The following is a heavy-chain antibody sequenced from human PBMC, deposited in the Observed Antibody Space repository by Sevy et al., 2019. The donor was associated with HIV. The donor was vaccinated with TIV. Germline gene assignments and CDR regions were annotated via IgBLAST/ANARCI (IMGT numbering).Heavy chain of an antibody. CDR2: ISGSGGRT. Sequence: GGCLRLSCKASGFNFNNYAMSWVRQAPGKGLEWVSTISGSGGRTYTAESVRGRLTISRDNSKRTVYLQMNSLRGDDTAIYYCAKDPYSSGEXFQXXXQGARVTVSS. V-gene: IGHV3-23*01. D-gene: IGHD3-22*01. J-gene: IGHJ1*01. CDR1: GFNFNNYA. CDR3: AKDPYSSGEXFQX.